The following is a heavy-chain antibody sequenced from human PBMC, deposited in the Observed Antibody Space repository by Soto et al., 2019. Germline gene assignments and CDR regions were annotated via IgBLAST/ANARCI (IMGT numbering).Heavy chain of an antibody. J-gene: IGHJ6*02. CDR3: AGGDTDYYGMDV. Sequence: QVQLVQSGAEVKKPGSSVKVSCKASGGTFSSYTISWVRQAPGQGLEWMGRIIPILGIANYAQKFQGRVTITADKFTSAAYMELSSSRSEDTDLYYCAGGDTDYYGMDVWGQGTTVTVSS. CDR2: IIPILGIA. D-gene: IGHD2-21*01. CDR1: GGTFSSYT. V-gene: IGHV1-69*02.